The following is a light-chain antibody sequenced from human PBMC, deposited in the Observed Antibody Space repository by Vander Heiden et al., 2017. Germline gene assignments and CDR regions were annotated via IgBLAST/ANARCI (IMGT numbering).Light chain of an antibody. CDR3: SSYTSSSTLGTV. V-gene: IGLV2-14*01. Sequence: QSALTQPASVSGSPGQSITNSCPGTSSDVGGYNYVSWYQQHPGKAPKLMIYDVSNRPSGVSNRFSGSKSGNTASLTISGLQAEDEADYYCSSYTSSSTLGTVFGGGTQLTVL. J-gene: IGLJ7*01. CDR1: SSDVGGYNY. CDR2: DVS.